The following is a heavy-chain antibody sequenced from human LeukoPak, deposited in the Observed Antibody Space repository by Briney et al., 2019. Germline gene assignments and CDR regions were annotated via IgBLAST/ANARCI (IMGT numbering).Heavy chain of an antibody. V-gene: IGHV4-59*01. J-gene: IGHJ4*02. Sequence: PSETLSLTCTVSGGSISSYYWXXXRQPXGXXXXXXXXXXYSXSXXXNXSLKXXXXXXXXTSKNQFSLKLSSVTAADTAVYYCAILRGYYDSSGYTDGDYWGQGTLVTVSS. CDR1: GGSISSYY. CDR2: XXYSXSX. CDR3: AILRGYYDSSGYTDGDY. D-gene: IGHD3-22*01.